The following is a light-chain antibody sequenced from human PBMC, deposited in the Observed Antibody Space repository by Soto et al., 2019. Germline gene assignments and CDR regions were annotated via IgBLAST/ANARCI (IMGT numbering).Light chain of an antibody. J-gene: IGKJ4*01. CDR2: DAS. CDR1: QSVNSY. CDR3: QQRSNGAALT. Sequence: EIVLTQSPATLSLSPGERATLSCRASQSVNSYLAWYQQKPGQGPRLLIYDASNRATGIPARFSGSGSGTEFTITISSREPEDFAVYYWQQRSNGAALTLGGGTKVEIK. V-gene: IGKV3-11*01.